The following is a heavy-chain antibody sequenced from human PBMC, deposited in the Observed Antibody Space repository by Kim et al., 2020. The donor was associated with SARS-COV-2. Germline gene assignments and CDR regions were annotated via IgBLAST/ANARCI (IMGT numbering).Heavy chain of an antibody. Sequence: GGSLRLSCAASGFIFSSFGIHWVRQAPGKGLEWVAVISYDGINKYYSDSVKGRFTISRDNSKNTLYLQMNSLRAEDTAVYYCAKDLGGSYWMIYGMDVWGQGTTVTVSS. CDR1: GFIFSSFG. J-gene: IGHJ6*02. V-gene: IGHV3-30*18. CDR2: ISYDGINK. D-gene: IGHD1-26*01. CDR3: AKDLGGSYWMIYGMDV.